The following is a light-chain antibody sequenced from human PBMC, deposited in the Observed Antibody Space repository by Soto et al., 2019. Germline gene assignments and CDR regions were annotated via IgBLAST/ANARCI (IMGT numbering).Light chain of an antibody. V-gene: IGKV3-15*01. Sequence: EIVMTQSPSTFSLSPLERATLSCRASQSVNINLAWYQQRPGQAPRVLIYAASTRATGVPDRFSGSGSGTEFTLTISSLQPEDFAVHYCHQYNSWPYTFGQGTKVDIK. CDR1: QSVNIN. CDR3: HQYNSWPYT. CDR2: AAS. J-gene: IGKJ2*01.